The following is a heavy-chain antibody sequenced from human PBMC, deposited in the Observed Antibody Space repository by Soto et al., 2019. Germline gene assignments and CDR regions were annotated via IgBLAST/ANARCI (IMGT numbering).Heavy chain of an antibody. CDR2: IYWDDDK. V-gene: IGHV2-5*02. CDR1: GFSLSTSGVG. Sequence: QITLKESGPTLVKPTQTLTLTCTFSGFSLSTSGVGVGWIRQPPGKALEWLALIYWDDDKRYSPSLKSRLTITKDTSKNQVVLKMTNMDPVDTATYSCAHSPPHQGLLLRGDHWFDPWGQGTLVTVSS. J-gene: IGHJ5*02. CDR3: AHSPPHQGLLLRGDHWFDP. D-gene: IGHD3-22*01.